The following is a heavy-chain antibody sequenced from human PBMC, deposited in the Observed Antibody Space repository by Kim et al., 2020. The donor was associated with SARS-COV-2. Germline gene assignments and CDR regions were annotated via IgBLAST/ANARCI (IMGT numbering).Heavy chain of an antibody. CDR3: ARDGHYYDSSGHIGDWFDT. CDR2: IYYSGST. CDR1: GGSISSYY. J-gene: IGHJ5*02. V-gene: IGHV4-59*13. D-gene: IGHD3-22*01. Sequence: SETLSLTCTVSGGSISSYYWSWIRQPPGKGLEWIGYIYYSGSTNYNPSLKSRVTISVDTSKNQFSLKLSSVTAADTAVYYCARDGHYYDSSGHIGDWFDTWGQGTLVTVSS.